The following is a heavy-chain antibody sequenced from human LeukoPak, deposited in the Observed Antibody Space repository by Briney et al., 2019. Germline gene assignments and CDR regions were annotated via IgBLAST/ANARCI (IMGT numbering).Heavy chain of an antibody. CDR1: GGSISSYY. D-gene: IGHD3-22*01. J-gene: IGHJ4*02. Sequence: SETLSLTCTVSGGSISSYYWSWIRQPPGKGLEWIGYIYYSGSTNYNPSLKSRVTISVDTSKNQFSLKLSSVTAADTAVYYCARGWADYYDSSGYPDYWGQGTLVTVSS. CDR2: IYYSGST. V-gene: IGHV4-59*12. CDR3: ARGWADYYDSSGYPDY.